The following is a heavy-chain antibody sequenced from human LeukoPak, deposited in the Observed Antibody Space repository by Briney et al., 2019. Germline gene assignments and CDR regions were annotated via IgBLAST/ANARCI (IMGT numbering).Heavy chain of an antibody. D-gene: IGHD6-13*01. V-gene: IGHV1-69*05. Sequence: SVKVSCKASGGTFSSYAISWVRQAPGQGLEWMGGIIPIFGTANYAQKFQGRVTITTDESTSTAYMELSSLRSEDTAVYYCARSPFYSSRGSQLDYWGQGTLVTVSS. CDR3: ARSPFYSSRGSQLDY. CDR2: IIPIFGTA. CDR1: GGTFSSYA. J-gene: IGHJ4*02.